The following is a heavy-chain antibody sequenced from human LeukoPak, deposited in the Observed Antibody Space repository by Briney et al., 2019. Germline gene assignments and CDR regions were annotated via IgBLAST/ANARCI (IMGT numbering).Heavy chain of an antibody. CDR1: GGPIYSYY. CDR2: LYPGVSP. Sequence: PSETLSLTCTVSGGPIYSYYWSWLRQTAGKGLEWIGRLYPGVSPNYNPSLKSRVTMSVDTSKKQFALKLNTVTAADTAVYYCARLRFYDSTGYSPGHYMDVWGKGTTVTVSS. CDR3: ARLRFYDSTGYSPGHYMDV. J-gene: IGHJ6*03. D-gene: IGHD3-22*01. V-gene: IGHV4-4*07.